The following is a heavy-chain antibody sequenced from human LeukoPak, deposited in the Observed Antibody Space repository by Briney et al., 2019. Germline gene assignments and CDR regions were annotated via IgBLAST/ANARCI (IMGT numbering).Heavy chain of an antibody. CDR1: GFTVSSNY. D-gene: IGHD3-16*01. J-gene: IGHJ4*02. Sequence: GGSLRLSCAASGFTVSSNYMNWVRQAPGKGLEWVSVIYSGGSTYYADSEKGRFTISRDNSKNTLYLQMNSLRAEDTAVYYCARQLLGTGDYWGQGTLVTVSS. CDR2: IYSGGST. CDR3: ARQLLGTGDY. V-gene: IGHV3-53*01.